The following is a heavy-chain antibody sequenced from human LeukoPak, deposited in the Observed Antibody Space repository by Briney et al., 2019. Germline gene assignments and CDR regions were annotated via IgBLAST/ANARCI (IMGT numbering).Heavy chain of an antibody. CDR1: GFTFSSYW. Sequence: GGSLRLSCAASGFTFSSYWMSWVRQAPGKGLEWVANIKVDGTDKYYVDSVKGRFTISRDNAKNSLSLQMTGLRAEDTAVYYCARDWNGSGTAFDHWGQGTLVTVSS. J-gene: IGHJ4*02. D-gene: IGHD1-1*01. CDR2: IKVDGTDK. V-gene: IGHV3-7*05. CDR3: ARDWNGSGTAFDH.